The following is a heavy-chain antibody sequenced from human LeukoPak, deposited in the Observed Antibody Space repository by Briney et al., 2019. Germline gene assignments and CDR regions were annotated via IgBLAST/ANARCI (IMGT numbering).Heavy chain of an antibody. V-gene: IGHV3-23*01. D-gene: IGHD3-22*01. CDR3: AIMHRYYDGSGYWVQ. J-gene: IGHJ4*02. CDR2: ISTSGGST. Sequence: GGSLRLSCAASGFTFSSYAMSWVRQAPGKGLEWVSGISTSGGSTSYADSVKGRFTISRDNPRNTLYMQMNSLRAEDTAVYYCAIMHRYYDGSGYWVQWGQGTLVTVSP. CDR1: GFTFSSYA.